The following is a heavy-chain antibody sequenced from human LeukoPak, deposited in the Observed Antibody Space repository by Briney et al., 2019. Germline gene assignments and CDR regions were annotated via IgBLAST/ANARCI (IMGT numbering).Heavy chain of an antibody. J-gene: IGHJ4*02. D-gene: IGHD6-6*01. V-gene: IGHV1-2*02. CDR3: ARDPSSSSPTAFDY. Sequence: ASVKVSCKASGYTFTSYGISWVRQAPGQGLEWMGWINPNSGGTNYAQKFQGRVTMTRDTSISTAYMELSRLRSDDTAVYYCARDPSSSSPTAFDYWGQGTLVTVSS. CDR1: GYTFTSYG. CDR2: INPNSGGT.